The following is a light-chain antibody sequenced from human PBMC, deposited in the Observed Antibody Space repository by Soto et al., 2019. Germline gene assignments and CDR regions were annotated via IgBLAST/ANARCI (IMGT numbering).Light chain of an antibody. CDR3: QQLNSYPIT. Sequence: EVVLTQSPGTLSLSPGDRATLSCRASQSVSSYLAWYQQKPGQAPRLLIYGASTRATGIPSRFSGSGSGTGFTLTISSLHPEDFATYYCQQLNSYPITFGQGTRLEIK. V-gene: IGKV3-15*01. J-gene: IGKJ5*01. CDR2: GAS. CDR1: QSVSSY.